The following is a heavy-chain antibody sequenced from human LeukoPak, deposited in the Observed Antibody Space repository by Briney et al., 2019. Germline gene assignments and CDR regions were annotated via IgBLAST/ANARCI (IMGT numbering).Heavy chain of an antibody. D-gene: IGHD1-14*01. J-gene: IGHJ4*02. CDR3: ARSKPSLPFDF. V-gene: IGHV3-48*02. CDR1: GXTLXSXX. CDR2: ISSGGSTI. Sequence: AGGSLRLSCAASGXTLXSXXXXXVXQAPGXXLXWXSCISSGGSTIYYADSVKGRFTISRDTAKNSLFLQMNSLRDEDTAVYYCARSKPSLPFDFWGQGTLVTVSS.